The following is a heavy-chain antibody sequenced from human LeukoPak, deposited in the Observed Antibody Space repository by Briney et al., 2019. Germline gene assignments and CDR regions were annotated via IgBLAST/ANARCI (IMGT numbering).Heavy chain of an antibody. D-gene: IGHD6-13*01. Sequence: GGSLRLSCAASGFTFSTYWMSWVRQAPGKGLGWVANIKQDGSEKYYVDSVKGRFTISKDNAKNSLYLQMNSLRAEDTAMYYCARDSAGNDYWGQGTLVTVSS. CDR3: ARDSAGNDY. V-gene: IGHV3-7*01. J-gene: IGHJ4*02. CDR1: GFTFSTYW. CDR2: IKQDGSEK.